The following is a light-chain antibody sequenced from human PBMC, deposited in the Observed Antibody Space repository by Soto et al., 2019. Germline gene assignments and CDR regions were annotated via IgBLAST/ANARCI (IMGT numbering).Light chain of an antibody. CDR1: QDISNS. CDR2: AAS. V-gene: IGKV1-16*02. Sequence: DIQMTQSPSSLSVSVGDRVTITCRASQDISNSLVWFQQKPGKAPKSLIYAASSLQSGVPSKFSGSGSGTDFTLTISSLQPEDFATYYCLQYKSYPFTFGPGTKVDIK. J-gene: IGKJ3*01. CDR3: LQYKSYPFT.